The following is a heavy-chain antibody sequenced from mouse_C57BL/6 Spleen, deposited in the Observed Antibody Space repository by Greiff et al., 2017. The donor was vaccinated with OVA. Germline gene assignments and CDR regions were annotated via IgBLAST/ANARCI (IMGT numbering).Heavy chain of an antibody. CDR3: ARGNSYDYVSRDIDY. D-gene: IGHD1-1*01. V-gene: IGHV1-77*01. J-gene: IGHJ2*01. CDR1: GYTFTGYW. Sequence: VQLQQSGAELVRPGASVKLSCKASGYTFTGYWINWVKQSPGPGLEWIGEIFPRSGSTNYNQKFKGKATLTADQSSTTAYMELRSLTADDSAIYDCARGNSYDYVSRDIDYWGQGTTLTVSS. CDR2: IFPRSGST.